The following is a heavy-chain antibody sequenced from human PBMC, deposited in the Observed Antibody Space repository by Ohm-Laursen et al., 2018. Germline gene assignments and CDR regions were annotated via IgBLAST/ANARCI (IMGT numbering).Heavy chain of an antibody. CDR3: ASSHSNWKGFDY. CDR2: INHSGST. J-gene: IGHJ4*02. D-gene: IGHD1-1*01. CDR1: GESFSGYY. Sequence: SETLSLTCAVYGESFSGYYWSWIRQPPGKGLEWIGEINHSGSTNYNPSLKSRVTISVDTSKNQSSLQLNSVTPEDTAVYYCASSHSNWKGFDYWGQGALVTVSS. V-gene: IGHV4-34*01.